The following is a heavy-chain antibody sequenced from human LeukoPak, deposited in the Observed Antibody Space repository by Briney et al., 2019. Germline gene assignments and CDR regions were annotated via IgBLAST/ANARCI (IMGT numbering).Heavy chain of an antibody. CDR1: GGSISSYY. CDR2: IYYSGST. V-gene: IGHV4-59*01. Sequence: PSESLSLTCTVSGGSISSYYWSWIRQPPGKGLEWIGYIYYSGSTNYNPSLKSRVTISVDTSKNQFSLKLSSVTAADTAVYYCARGRSGLDYWGQGTLVTVSS. CDR3: ARGRSGLDY. D-gene: IGHD2-15*01. J-gene: IGHJ4*02.